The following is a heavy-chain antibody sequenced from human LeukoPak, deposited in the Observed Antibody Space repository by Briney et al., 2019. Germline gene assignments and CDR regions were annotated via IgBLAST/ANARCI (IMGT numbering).Heavy chain of an antibody. CDR3: VKPARGSGIQYGFDS. V-gene: IGHV3-64D*06. D-gene: IGHD3-10*01. Sequence: GGSLSLSCSASGFIFSSCAMHWVRQAPGKRLEYVSAMSVITGRTFYADSVGGSFTISRDNSGNTLYLQMTSVRPEDTAVYYCVKPARGSGIQYGFDSWGQGTLVTVSS. CDR1: GFIFSSCA. CDR2: MSVITGRT. J-gene: IGHJ4*02.